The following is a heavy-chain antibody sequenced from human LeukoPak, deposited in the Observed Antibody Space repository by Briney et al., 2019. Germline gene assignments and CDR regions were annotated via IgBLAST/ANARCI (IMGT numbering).Heavy chain of an antibody. CDR1: GFTFDDYG. J-gene: IGHJ4*02. CDR3: ARDTWHYGWGSRGGFGF. D-gene: IGHD3-10*01. V-gene: IGHV3-20*04. Sequence: GGSLRLSCAASGFTFDDYGMSWVRQAPGKGLEWVSGINWNGGTTGYADSVKGRFTISRDNAKNSLYVQMNSLRAENTALYYFARDTWHYGWGSRGGFGFWGQGTVVTVSS. CDR2: INWNGGTT.